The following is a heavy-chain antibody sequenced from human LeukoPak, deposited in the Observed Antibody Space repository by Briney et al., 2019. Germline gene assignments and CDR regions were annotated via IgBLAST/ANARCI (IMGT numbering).Heavy chain of an antibody. D-gene: IGHD2-2*01. CDR2: INSDGSST. J-gene: IGHJ4*02. V-gene: IGHV3-74*01. CDR3: AREGCLMCVVVSAALDY. CDR1: GFTFSSYW. Sequence: PGGSLRLSCAASGFTFSSYWMHWVRQAPGKGLVWVSRINSDGSSTSYADSVKGRFTISRDNAKNTLYLQMNSLRAEDTAVYYCAREGCLMCVVVSAALDYWGQGTLVTVSS.